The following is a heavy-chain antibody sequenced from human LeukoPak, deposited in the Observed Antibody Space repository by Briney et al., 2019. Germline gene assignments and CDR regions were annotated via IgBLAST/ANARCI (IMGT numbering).Heavy chain of an antibody. Sequence: GGSLRLSCAASGFTFSSYWMSWVRQAPGKGLEWVANIKQDGSEKYYVDSVKGRFTISRDNAKNSLYLQMNSLRAEDTAVYYCARGEGYCSSTSCYTTDDAFDIWGQGTMVTVSS. CDR3: ARGEGYCSSTSCYTTDDAFDI. CDR1: GFTFSSYW. V-gene: IGHV3-7*01. D-gene: IGHD2-2*02. J-gene: IGHJ3*02. CDR2: IKQDGSEK.